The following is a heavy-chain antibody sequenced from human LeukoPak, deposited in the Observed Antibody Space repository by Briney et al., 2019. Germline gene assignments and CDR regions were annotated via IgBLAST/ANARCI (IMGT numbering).Heavy chain of an antibody. Sequence: GGSLRLSCAASGFTFSSYWMSWVRQAPGKGLEWVANIKQDGSEKYYVDSVKGRFTISRDNAKDSLYLQMNSLRAEDTAVYYCARGGVRGYSYGYKNYFDYWGQGTLVTVSS. D-gene: IGHD5-18*01. V-gene: IGHV3-7*03. J-gene: IGHJ4*02. CDR1: GFTFSSYW. CDR3: ARGGVRGYSYGYKNYFDY. CDR2: IKQDGSEK.